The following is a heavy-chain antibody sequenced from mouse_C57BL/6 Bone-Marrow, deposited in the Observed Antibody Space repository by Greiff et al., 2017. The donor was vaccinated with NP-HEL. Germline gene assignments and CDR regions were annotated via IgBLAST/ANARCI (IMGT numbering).Heavy chain of an antibody. CDR3: ARYYYYGSSNYFDY. D-gene: IGHD1-1*01. CDR1: GFTFTDYY. J-gene: IGHJ2*01. CDR2: IRNKANGYTT. Sequence: DVKLVESGGGLVQPGGSLSLSCAASGFTFTDYYMSWVRQPPGKALEWLGFIRNKANGYTTEYSASVKGRFTISRDNSQSILYLQMNALRAEDSATYYCARYYYYGSSNYFDYWGQGTTLTVSS. V-gene: IGHV7-3*01.